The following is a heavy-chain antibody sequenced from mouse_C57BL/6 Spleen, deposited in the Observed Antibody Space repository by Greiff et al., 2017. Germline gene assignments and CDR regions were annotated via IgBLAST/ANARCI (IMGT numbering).Heavy chain of an antibody. J-gene: IGHJ2*01. V-gene: IGHV1-59*01. Sequence: QVQLKQPGAELVRPGTSVKLSCKASGYTFTSYWMHWVKQRPGQGLEWIGVIDPSDSYTNYNQKFKGKATLTVDTSSSTAYMQLSSLTSEDSAVYYCAGGGPDYWGKGTTLTVSS. CDR2: IDPSDSYT. CDR3: AGGGPDY. CDR1: GYTFTSYW.